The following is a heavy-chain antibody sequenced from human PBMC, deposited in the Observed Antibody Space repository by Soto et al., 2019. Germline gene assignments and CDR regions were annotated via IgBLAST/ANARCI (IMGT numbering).Heavy chain of an antibody. V-gene: IGHV5-51*03. CDR1: VYSFTSYW. CDR2: IYPGYSDT. Sequence: EVQLVQSGAEVKKPGESLKISCKGSVYSFTSYWIGWVRQMPGKGLEWMGIIYPGYSDTRYNTSFQDQVNISADKSISTAYLQWSSLKASDTAMYYCARIVGATYYYYGMDFWGQGTTVTVSS. CDR3: ARIVGATYYYYGMDF. J-gene: IGHJ6*02. D-gene: IGHD1-26*01.